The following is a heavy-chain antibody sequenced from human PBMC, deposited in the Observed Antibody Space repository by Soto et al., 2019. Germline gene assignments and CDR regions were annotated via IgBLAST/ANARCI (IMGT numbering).Heavy chain of an antibody. J-gene: IGHJ4*02. CDR1: GFPFINFA. CDR2: ISGTGSRT. Sequence: PGGSLRLSCAASGFPFINFAMSWVRQSPGKGLEWVSAISGTGSRTWYADSVRGRFPVSRANSTNTLYLQMNSLRDEDTPVYFCAKFGASGCYFQFDYWGPGALVTVSS. CDR3: AKFGASGCYFQFDY. V-gene: IGHV3-23*01. D-gene: IGHD3-10*01.